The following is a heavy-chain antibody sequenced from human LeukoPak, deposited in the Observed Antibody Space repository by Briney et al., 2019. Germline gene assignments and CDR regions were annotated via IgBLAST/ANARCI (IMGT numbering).Heavy chain of an antibody. CDR3: ARSGGYSSSWSL. D-gene: IGHD6-13*01. J-gene: IGHJ4*02. CDR1: GFTFSDYY. Sequence: GSLRLSCAASGFTFSDYYMSWLRQAPGKGLEWIGYIYYSGSTNYNPSLKSRVTISVDTSKNQFSLKLNSVTAADTAVYYCARSGGYSSSWSLWGQGTLVTVSS. CDR2: IYYSGST. V-gene: IGHV4-59*01.